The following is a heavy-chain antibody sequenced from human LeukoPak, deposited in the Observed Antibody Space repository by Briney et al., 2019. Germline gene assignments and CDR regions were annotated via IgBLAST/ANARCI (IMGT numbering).Heavy chain of an antibody. Sequence: VQPGGSLRLSCAASGFTFSNSWMTWVRQPPGKGLEWVANISPDGSGKFYVESVKGRFTISRDNAKKSLFLQMNSLRVEDTALYYCAKDSGTFWGQGTLVTVSS. V-gene: IGHV3-7*04. CDR1: GFTFSNSW. CDR3: AKDSGTF. CDR2: ISPDGSGK. D-gene: IGHD1-26*01. J-gene: IGHJ4*02.